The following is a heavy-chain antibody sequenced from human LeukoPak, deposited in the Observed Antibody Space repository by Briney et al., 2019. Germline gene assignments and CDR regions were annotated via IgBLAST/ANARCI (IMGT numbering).Heavy chain of an antibody. CDR1: GFTFSGFW. J-gene: IGHJ4*02. CDR3: ARDSRLPFDY. CDR2: ISFDGSDA. D-gene: IGHD5-12*01. V-gene: IGHV3-74*01. Sequence: GGSLRLSCAASGFTFSGFWMHWVRQAPGKGLVWVSCISFDGSDATYADSVKGRFTISRDNAKNSLYLQMNSLRAEDTAVYYCARDSRLPFDYWGQGTLVTVSS.